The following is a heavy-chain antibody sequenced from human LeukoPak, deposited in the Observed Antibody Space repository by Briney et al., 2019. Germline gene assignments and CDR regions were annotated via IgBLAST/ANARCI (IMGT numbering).Heavy chain of an antibody. J-gene: IGHJ4*02. CDR1: GFTFSSYA. D-gene: IGHD5-18*01. CDR3: AKDRVDTAMVTGGSPFDY. V-gene: IGHV3-23*01. CDR2: ISGSGGST. Sequence: PGGSLRLSCAASGFTFSSYAMSWVRQAPGKGLEWVSAISGSGGSTYYADSVKGRFTISRDNSKNTLYLQMNSLRAEDTAVYYCAKDRVDTAMVTGGSPFDYWGQGTLVTVSS.